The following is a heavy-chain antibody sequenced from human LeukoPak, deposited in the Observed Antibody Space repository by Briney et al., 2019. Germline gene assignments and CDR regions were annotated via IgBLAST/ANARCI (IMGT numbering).Heavy chain of an antibody. CDR2: ISAYNGNT. D-gene: IGHD3-10*01. CDR1: GYTFTSYG. CDR3: ARERISRITMVRGGRADRAFDI. J-gene: IGHJ3*02. V-gene: IGHV1-18*01. Sequence: ASVKASCKASGYTFTSYGISWVRQAPGHGLEWMGWISAYNGNTNYAQKLQRRVNRSSNAYTRTAYMELRRLRSDDTAVYYCARERISRITMVRGGRADRAFDIWGQGTMVTVSS.